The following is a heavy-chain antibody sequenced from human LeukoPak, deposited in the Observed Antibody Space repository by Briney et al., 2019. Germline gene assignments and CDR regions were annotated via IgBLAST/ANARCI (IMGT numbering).Heavy chain of an antibody. CDR3: ARGLRVRAFYYYYYMDV. CDR1: GGSIGSNNYY. V-gene: IGHV4-39*07. Sequence: SETLSLTCTVSGGSIGSNNYYWSWIRQPPGKGLEWIGEINHSGSTNYNPSLKSRVTISVDTSKNQFSLKLSSVTAADTAVYYCARGLRVRAFYYYYYMDVWGKGTTVTVSS. J-gene: IGHJ6*03. CDR2: INHSGST.